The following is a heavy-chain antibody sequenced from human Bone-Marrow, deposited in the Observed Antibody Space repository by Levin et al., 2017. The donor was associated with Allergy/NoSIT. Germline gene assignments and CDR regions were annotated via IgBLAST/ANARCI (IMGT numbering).Heavy chain of an antibody. CDR1: GYTFTGYY. CDR3: ATGIGGGSGWYGPLRYFDY. CDR2: INPNSGGT. Sequence: ASVKVSCKASGYTFTGYYMHWARQAPGQGLEWMGWINPNSGGTNYAQKFQGRVTMTRDTSISTAYMELSRLRSDDTAVYYCATGIGGGSGWYGPLRYFDYWGQGTLVTVSS. D-gene: IGHD6-19*01. J-gene: IGHJ4*02. V-gene: IGHV1-2*02.